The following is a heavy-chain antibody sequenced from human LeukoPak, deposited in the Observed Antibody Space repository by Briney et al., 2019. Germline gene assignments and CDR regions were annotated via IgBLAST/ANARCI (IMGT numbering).Heavy chain of an antibody. CDR1: GFNFGSYS. V-gene: IGHV3-74*01. CDR2: INTDGSTI. J-gene: IGHJ4*02. Sequence: GGSLRLSCAASGFNFGSYSMTWVRQAPGKGLVWVSRINTDGSTINYAGSVKGRFTISRDDAKNTLYLQMNDLRADDTAVYYCARAGSFRFDYWGQGTLVTVSS. D-gene: IGHD3-10*01. CDR3: ARAGSFRFDY.